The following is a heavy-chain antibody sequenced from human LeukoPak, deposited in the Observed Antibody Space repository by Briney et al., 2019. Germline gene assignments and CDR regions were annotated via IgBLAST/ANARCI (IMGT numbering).Heavy chain of an antibody. D-gene: IGHD3-22*01. J-gene: IGHJ4*02. CDR2: IWYDGSNK. Sequence: GRSLRLSCAASGFTFSSYGMHWVRQAPGKGLEWVAVIWYDGSNKYYADSVKGRFTISRDNSKNTLYLQMNSLRAEDTAVYYRARTYYYDSSGLGYWGQGTLVTVSS. CDR3: ARTYYYDSSGLGY. CDR1: GFTFSSYG. V-gene: IGHV3-33*01.